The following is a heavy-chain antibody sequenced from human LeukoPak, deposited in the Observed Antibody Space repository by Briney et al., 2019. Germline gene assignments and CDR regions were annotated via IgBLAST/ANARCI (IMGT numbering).Heavy chain of an antibody. CDR2: IYYSGST. D-gene: IGHD3-22*01. CDR1: GGSISSYY. CDR3: ARHAYYDSSVLFDY. J-gene: IGHJ4*02. Sequence: SETLSLTCTVSGGSISSYYWSWIRQPPGKGLEWIGYIYYSGSTNYNPSLKSRVTISVDTSKYQFSLKLSSVTAADTAVYYCARHAYYDSSVLFDYWGQGTLVTVSS. V-gene: IGHV4-59*08.